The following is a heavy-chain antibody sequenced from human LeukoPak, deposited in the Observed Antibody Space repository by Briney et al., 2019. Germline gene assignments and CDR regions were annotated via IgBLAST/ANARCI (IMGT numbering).Heavy chain of an antibody. D-gene: IGHD3-3*01. CDR1: GGTFSSYA. CDR2: IIPIFGTA. V-gene: IGHV1-69*01. J-gene: IGHJ4*02. CDR3: ARAEGVSYYDFWSGYCLGDY. Sequence: SVKVSCKASGGTFSSYAISRVRQAPGQGLEWMGGIIPIFGTANYAQKFQGRVTITADESTSTAYMELSSLRSEDTAVYYCARAEGVSYYDFWSGYCLGDYWGQGTLVTVSS.